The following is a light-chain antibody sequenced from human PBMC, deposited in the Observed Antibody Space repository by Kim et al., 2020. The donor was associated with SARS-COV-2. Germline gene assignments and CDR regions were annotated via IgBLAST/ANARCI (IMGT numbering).Light chain of an antibody. CDR3: SAYTSISTLV. CDR2: DVN. Sequence: GQSITISCTGTSSDIGGYNYVSWYQQHPGKAPKLMIYDVNNRPSGVSTRFSGSRSGNTASLTISGLQPEDEADYYCSAYTSISTLVFGGGTQLTVL. J-gene: IGLJ3*02. CDR1: SSDIGGYNY. V-gene: IGLV2-14*03.